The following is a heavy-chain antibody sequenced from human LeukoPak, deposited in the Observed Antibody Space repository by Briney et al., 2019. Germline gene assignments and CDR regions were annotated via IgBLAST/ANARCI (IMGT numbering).Heavy chain of an antibody. Sequence: SQTLSLTCAFSGDSVSSNSAAWSWIRQSPSRGLEWLGRTYYRSKWNYDYAFSVESRMTINPDTSKNQFSLQLSSVTPEDTAVYYCARIGVSAPIYWGQGTLVTVSS. D-gene: IGHD5/OR15-5a*01. J-gene: IGHJ4*02. CDR1: GDSVSSNSAA. V-gene: IGHV6-1*01. CDR3: ARIGVSAPIY. CDR2: TYYRSKWNY.